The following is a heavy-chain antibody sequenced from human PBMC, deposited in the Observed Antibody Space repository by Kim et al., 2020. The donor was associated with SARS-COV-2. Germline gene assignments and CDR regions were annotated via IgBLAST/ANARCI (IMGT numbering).Heavy chain of an antibody. CDR2: TFYRSKWCH. Sequence: SQTLSLTCAISGDSVSSNGAAWNWIRQSPSRGLEWLGRTFYRSKWCHDYAESVKGRIIISPDTSTNKFSLQLNSVTPEVTAVYYCARKRRDSGGWFGGHDNFDIWGQGTMVTVSS. V-gene: IGHV6-1*01. D-gene: IGHD6-19*01. J-gene: IGHJ3*02. CDR3: ARKRRDSGGWFGGHDNFDI. CDR1: GDSVSSNGAA.